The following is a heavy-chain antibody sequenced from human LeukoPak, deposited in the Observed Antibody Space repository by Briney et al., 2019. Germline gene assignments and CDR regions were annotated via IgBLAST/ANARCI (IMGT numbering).Heavy chain of an antibody. V-gene: IGHV4-38-2*02. CDR3: ARDYGSFYSAI. CDR1: GYSISSGYF. CDR2: MYHSGST. J-gene: IGHJ3*02. D-gene: IGHD1-26*01. Sequence: KPSETLSLTCAVSGYSISSGYFWGWIRQPPGKGLEWIGSMYHSGSTYYNPSLKSRVTISVDTSKSQFSLKLSSVTAADTAVYYCARDYGSFYSAIWGQGTMVTVSS.